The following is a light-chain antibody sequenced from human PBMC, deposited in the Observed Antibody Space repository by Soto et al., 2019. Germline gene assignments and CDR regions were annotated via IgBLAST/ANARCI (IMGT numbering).Light chain of an antibody. CDR2: GAS. J-gene: IGKJ5*01. CDR1: QSLITRY. CDR3: QPCGPSPT. Sequence: EIVLTQSPGTLSLFPGERATLSCRASQSLITRYLAWYPQNPGQAPRLLIYGASSRATGIPDRFSDSGSGPDLTLTTSSLAPEDFAVSSCQPCGPSPTFGHGTRLEI. V-gene: IGKV3-20*01.